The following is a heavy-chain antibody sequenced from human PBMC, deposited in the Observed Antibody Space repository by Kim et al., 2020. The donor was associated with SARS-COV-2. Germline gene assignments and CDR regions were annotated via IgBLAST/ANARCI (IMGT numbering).Heavy chain of an antibody. CDR2: INHSGST. V-gene: IGHV4-34*01. CDR3: ARGGNYDFWSGYLTGARTFDY. D-gene: IGHD3-3*01. Sequence: SETLSLTCAVYGGSFSGYYWSWIRQPPGKGLEWIGEINHSGSTNYNPSLKSRVTISVDTSKNQFSLKLSSVTAADTAVYYCARGGNYDFWSGYLTGARTFDYWGQGTLVTVSS. CDR1: GGSFSGYY. J-gene: IGHJ4*02.